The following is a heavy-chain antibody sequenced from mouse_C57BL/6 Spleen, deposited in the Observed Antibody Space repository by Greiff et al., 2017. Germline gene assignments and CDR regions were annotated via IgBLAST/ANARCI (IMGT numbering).Heavy chain of an antibody. CDR2: IYPGSGNT. Sequence: QVQLQQSGPELVKPGASVKISCKASGYSFTSYYIHWVKQRPGQGLEWIGWIYPGSGNTKYNEKFKGKATLTADTSSSTAYLPLSSLTSGDSAVYCWARRRGDYDEFANGGKGTLVTVSA. J-gene: IGHJ3*01. D-gene: IGHD2-4*01. CDR3: ARRRGDYDEFAN. CDR1: GYSFTSYY. V-gene: IGHV1-66*01.